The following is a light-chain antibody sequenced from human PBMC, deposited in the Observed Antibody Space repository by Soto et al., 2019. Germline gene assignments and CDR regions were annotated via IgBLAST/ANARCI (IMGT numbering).Light chain of an antibody. J-gene: IGLJ1*01. Sequence: QSVLTQPASVSGSPGQSIPISCPGTSSDVGGYNYVSWYQQHPGKAPKLMIYDVSNRPSGVSNRFSGSKSGDTASLTISGLQAEDEADYYCSSYTSSSTLGFFGTGTKVTVL. CDR3: SSYTSSSTLGF. CDR1: SSDVGGYNY. V-gene: IGLV2-14*01. CDR2: DVS.